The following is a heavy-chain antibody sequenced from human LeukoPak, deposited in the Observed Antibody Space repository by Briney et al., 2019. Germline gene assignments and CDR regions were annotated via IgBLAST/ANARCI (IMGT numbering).Heavy chain of an antibody. CDR3: AKDLPNYGGNSPAFDI. J-gene: IGHJ3*02. V-gene: IGHV3-15*01. D-gene: IGHD4-17*01. Sequence: GGSLRLSCAASGFTFSNAWMSWVRQAPGKGLEWVGRIKSKTDGGTTDYAAPVKGRFTISRDDSKNTLYLQMNSLKTEDTAVYYCAKDLPNYGGNSPAFDIWGQGTMVTVPS. CDR1: GFTFSNAW. CDR2: IKSKTDGGTT.